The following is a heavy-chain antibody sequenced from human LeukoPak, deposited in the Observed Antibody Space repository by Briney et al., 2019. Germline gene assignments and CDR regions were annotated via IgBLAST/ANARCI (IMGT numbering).Heavy chain of an antibody. CDR2: LSIYSDDT. D-gene: IGHD2/OR15-2a*01. CDR3: ARGYYSSFDY. Sequence: GASVKVSCKASGYTFTGYGISWVRQAPGQGLEWMGWLSIYSDDTDYAQELQGRVTMTTDTSTSTAYMELRSLRSDDTAVYYCARGYYSSFDYWGQGTLVTVSS. CDR1: GYTFTGYG. V-gene: IGHV1-18*01. J-gene: IGHJ4*02.